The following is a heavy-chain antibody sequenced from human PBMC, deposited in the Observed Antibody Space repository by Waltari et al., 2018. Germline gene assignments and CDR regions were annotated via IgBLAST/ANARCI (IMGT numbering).Heavy chain of an antibody. J-gene: IGHJ4*02. V-gene: IGHV3-48*04. CDR1: GFTFSSYS. D-gene: IGHD6-6*01. CDR3: ARGEYSLTY. CDR2: IRSSSDTI. Sequence: EVQLVESGGGLGQSGGSLRLSCAASGFTFSSYSMNWVRQAPGKGLEWISYIRSSSDTIYYADSVKGRFTISRDNAKNSLYLQMNSLRVEDTAVYYCARGEYSLTYWVQGTLVTVPS.